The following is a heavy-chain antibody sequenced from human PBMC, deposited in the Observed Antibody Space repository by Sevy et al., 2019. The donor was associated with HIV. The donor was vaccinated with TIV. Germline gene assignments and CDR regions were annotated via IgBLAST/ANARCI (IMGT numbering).Heavy chain of an antibody. CDR1: GGSITSLY. D-gene: IGHD1-26*01. CDR2: IYYNGHT. CDR3: AGENAWGRGYS. J-gene: IGHJ4*02. V-gene: IGHV4-59*08. Sequence: SDTLSLTCTVSGGSITSLYWNWIRQPPGKGLEWIANIYYNGHTNYNPSLKSRLTLSLDTSKNQFSLRLSSVTAADTAMYYCAGENAWGRGYSWGQGTLVTVSS.